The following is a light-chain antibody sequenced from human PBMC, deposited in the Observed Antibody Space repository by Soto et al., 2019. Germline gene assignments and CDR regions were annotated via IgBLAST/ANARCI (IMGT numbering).Light chain of an antibody. J-gene: IGLJ2*01. Sequence: QSALTQPASVSASPGQSITISCTGTSSNVGTYDLVSWYQHHPDKAPKLIIYEGTKRPSGISSRFSGSKSGNTASLTISGLQAEDDADDYCCSLAVGAAMVFGGGTQLTVL. CDR2: EGT. CDR1: SSNVGTYDL. CDR3: CSLAVGAAMV. V-gene: IGLV2-23*01.